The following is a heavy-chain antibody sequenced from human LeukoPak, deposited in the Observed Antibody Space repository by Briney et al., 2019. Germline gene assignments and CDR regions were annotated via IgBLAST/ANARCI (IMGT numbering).Heavy chain of an antibody. Sequence: KPGGSLRLSCAASAFTFNSYSMSWVRQAPGKGLEWVASITSTSVSIYYADSVKGRFTISRDNSKNTLYLQMNSLRAEDTALYFCAQWSRYFDYWGQGTLVTVSS. CDR3: AQWSRYFDY. CDR1: AFTFNSYS. V-gene: IGHV3-21*04. J-gene: IGHJ4*02. D-gene: IGHD1-26*01. CDR2: ITSTSVSI.